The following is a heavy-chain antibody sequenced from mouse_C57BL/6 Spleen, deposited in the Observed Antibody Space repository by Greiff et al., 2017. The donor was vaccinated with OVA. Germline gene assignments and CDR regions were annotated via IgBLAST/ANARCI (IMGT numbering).Heavy chain of an antibody. CDR1: GYAFSSSW. V-gene: IGHV1-82*01. CDR3: ARGLQGFDV. Sequence: VQLQQSGPELVKPGASVKISCKASGYAFSSSWMNWVKQRPGKGLEWIGRIYPGDGDTNYNGKFKGKATLTADKSSSTAYMQLSSLTSEDSAVYLCARGLQGFDVWGTGTTVTVSA. J-gene: IGHJ1*03. CDR2: IYPGDGDT. D-gene: IGHD2-13*01.